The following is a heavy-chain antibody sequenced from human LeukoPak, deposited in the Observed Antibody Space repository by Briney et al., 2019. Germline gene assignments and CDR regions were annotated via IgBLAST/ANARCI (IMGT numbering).Heavy chain of an antibody. Sequence: GGSLRLSCAASGFTFSSYGMHWVRQAPGKGLEWVAFIRYDGSNKYYADSVKGRFTISRDNSKNTLYLQMNSLRAEDTAVYYCAKDAHYDSSGYYFDYWGQGTLVTVSS. D-gene: IGHD3-22*01. J-gene: IGHJ4*02. CDR1: GFTFSSYG. CDR3: AKDAHYDSSGYYFDY. CDR2: IRYDGSNK. V-gene: IGHV3-30*02.